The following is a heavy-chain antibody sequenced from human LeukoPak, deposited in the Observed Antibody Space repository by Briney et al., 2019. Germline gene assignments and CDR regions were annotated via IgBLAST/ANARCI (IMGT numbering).Heavy chain of an antibody. CDR2: IYPGDSDT. J-gene: IGHJ4*02. V-gene: IGHV5-51*01. CDR1: GYSFTSYW. Sequence: GESLKIPFKGSGYSFTSYWIGWVRQMPGKGLEWMGIIYPGDSDTRYSPSFQGQVTISADKSISTAYLQWSSLKASDTAMYYCARRVTYYYDSSGYYLFDYWGQGTLVTVSS. CDR3: ARRVTYYYDSSGYYLFDY. D-gene: IGHD3-22*01.